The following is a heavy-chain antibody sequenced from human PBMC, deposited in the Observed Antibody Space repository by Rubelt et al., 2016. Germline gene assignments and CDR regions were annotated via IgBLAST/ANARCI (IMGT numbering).Heavy chain of an antibody. Sequence: QLQSQESGPGLVKPSETLSLTCTVSGGSISSSSYYWGWIRQPPGKGLAWIGSIYYSGSTYYNPSLKSRVTRSVDTSKNQFSLKLSSVTAADTAVYYCARDPRAGTTSFDYWGQGTRVTVSS. CDR1: GGSISSSSYY. V-gene: IGHV4-39*07. CDR2: IYYSGST. J-gene: IGHJ4*02. CDR3: ARDPRAGTTSFDY. D-gene: IGHD1-7*01.